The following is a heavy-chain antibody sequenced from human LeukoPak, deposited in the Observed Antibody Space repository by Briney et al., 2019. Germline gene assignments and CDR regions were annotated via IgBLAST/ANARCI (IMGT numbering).Heavy chain of an antibody. V-gene: IGHV3-49*03. Sequence: GGSLRLSCRVSGFTFRDYAISWFRQAPGKGLEWVGFIRSTPYGGTTEFAAPVKGRFTISRDDSKSIAYLQMNSLKTEDAGVYYCSRAHYGSGSYYQHWGQGTLVTVSS. CDR2: IRSTPYGGTT. D-gene: IGHD3-10*01. J-gene: IGHJ4*02. CDR3: SRAHYGSGSYYQH. CDR1: GFTFRDYA.